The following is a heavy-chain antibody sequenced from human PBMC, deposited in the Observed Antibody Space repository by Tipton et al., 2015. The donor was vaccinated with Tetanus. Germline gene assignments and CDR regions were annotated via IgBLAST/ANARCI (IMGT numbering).Heavy chain of an antibody. V-gene: IGHV4-61*01. D-gene: IGHD6-13*01. CDR3: ARGWGSSWYYFDY. Sequence: TLSLTCTVSGGSVRSGSYYWNWIRQPPGKGLEWIGYVSYSGSTNSNYSLKSRITISQDTSKNQFSLRLTSVTAADTAVYYCARGWGSSWYYFDYWGQGILVTVSS. CDR1: GGSVRSGSYY. CDR2: VSYSGST. J-gene: IGHJ4*02.